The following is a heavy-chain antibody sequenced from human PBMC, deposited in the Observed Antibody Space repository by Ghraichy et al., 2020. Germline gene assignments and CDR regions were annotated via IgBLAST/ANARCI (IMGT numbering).Heavy chain of an antibody. Sequence: SETLSLTCTVSGGSISSSSYYWGWIRQPPGKGLEWIGSIYYSGSTYYNPSLKSRVTISVDTSKNQFSLKLSSVTAADTAVYYCARQDRYYYDSSGYYSTWGQGTLVTVSS. J-gene: IGHJ5*02. D-gene: IGHD3-22*01. CDR1: GGSISSSSYY. CDR3: ARQDRYYYDSSGYYST. V-gene: IGHV4-39*01. CDR2: IYYSGST.